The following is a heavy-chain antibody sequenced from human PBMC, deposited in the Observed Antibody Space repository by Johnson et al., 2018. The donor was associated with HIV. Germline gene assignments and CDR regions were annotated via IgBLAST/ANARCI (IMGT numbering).Heavy chain of an antibody. CDR1: GFTFSSYD. CDR2: IGTAGDT. Sequence: MLLVESGGGVVQPGRSLRLSCAASGFTFSSYDMHWVRQATGKGLEWVSAIGTAGDTYYPGSVMGRFTISRENAKNTLYLQMNSLRAEDTAVYYCARMTTTVSHHDAFDIWGQGTMVTVSS. V-gene: IGHV3-13*01. D-gene: IGHD4-17*01. CDR3: ARMTTTVSHHDAFDI. J-gene: IGHJ3*02.